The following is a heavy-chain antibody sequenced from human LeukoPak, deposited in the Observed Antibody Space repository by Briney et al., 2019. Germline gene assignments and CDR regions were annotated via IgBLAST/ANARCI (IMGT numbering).Heavy chain of an antibody. CDR3: ARGKGGYYYYMDV. V-gene: IGHV1-18*01. J-gene: IGHJ6*03. CDR1: GYTFNTYG. Sequence: ASVKVSCKASGYTFNTYGISWVRQAPGQGLEWMGWISGHNGNTDFAQKFQGRVTMTTDTSTATAYMELSSLRSEDTAVYYCARGKGGYYYYMDVWGKGTTVTVSS. CDR2: ISGHNGNT.